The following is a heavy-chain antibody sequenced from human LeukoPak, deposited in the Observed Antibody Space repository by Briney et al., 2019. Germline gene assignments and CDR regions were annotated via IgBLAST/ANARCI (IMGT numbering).Heavy chain of an antibody. CDR3: ARGRKYSYGTYYYGLDV. J-gene: IGHJ6*02. CDR1: GFSFSNHG. CDR2: IWDDGNNK. Sequence: PGGSLRLSCAASGFSFSNHGMHWVRQAPGKRLEWVAVIWDDGNNKRYANSVNGRFTISRDNSENTLYLQMNGLTAEDTAMYYCARGRKYSYGTYYYGLDVWGQGTTVTVCS. V-gene: IGHV3-33*01. D-gene: IGHD5-18*01.